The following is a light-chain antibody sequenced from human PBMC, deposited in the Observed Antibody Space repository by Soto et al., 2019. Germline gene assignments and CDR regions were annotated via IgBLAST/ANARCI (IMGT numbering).Light chain of an antibody. Sequence: DLQMTQSPSTLXASVGDRVTLTCRASQSISSWLASYQQKPGKAPKLLIYDASSLESGVPSRFSGSGSGTDLTLTISRLEPADFSVYYCQQYGSSHPWTFGQGTKVDIK. J-gene: IGKJ1*01. CDR3: QQYGSSHPWT. CDR2: DAS. V-gene: IGKV1-5*01. CDR1: QSISSW.